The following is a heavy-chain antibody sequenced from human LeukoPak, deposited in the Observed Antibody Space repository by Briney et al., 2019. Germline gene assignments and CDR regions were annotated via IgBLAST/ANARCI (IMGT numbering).Heavy chain of an antibody. CDR2: ISGSGGST. D-gene: IGHD2-2*01. CDR3: AKSGPYCSSTSCNYFDY. J-gene: IGHJ4*02. Sequence: GGSLRLSCAASGFTFSSYAMSWVRQAPGKGLEWVSAISGSGGSTYYADSVKGRFTISRDNSKNALFLQMNSLRAEDTAVYYCAKSGPYCSSTSCNYFDYWGQGTLVTVSS. V-gene: IGHV3-23*01. CDR1: GFTFSSYA.